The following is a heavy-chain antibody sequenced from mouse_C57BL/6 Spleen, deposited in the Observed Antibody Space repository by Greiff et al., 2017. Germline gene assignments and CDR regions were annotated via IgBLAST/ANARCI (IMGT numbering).Heavy chain of an antibody. CDR1: GYAFSSSW. CDR3: ARDSGAYYFDY. CDR2: IYPGDGDT. D-gene: IGHD4-1*01. V-gene: IGHV1-82*01. Sequence: QVQLQQSGPELVKPGASVKISCKASGYAFSSSWMNWVKQRPGKGLEWIGRIYPGDGDTNYNGKFKGKATLTADKASSTAYMQLSSLTSEDSAVYFCARDSGAYYFDYWGQGTTLTVSS. J-gene: IGHJ2*01.